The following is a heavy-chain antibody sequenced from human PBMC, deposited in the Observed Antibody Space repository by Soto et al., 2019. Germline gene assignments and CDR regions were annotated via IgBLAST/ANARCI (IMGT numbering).Heavy chain of an antibody. D-gene: IGHD6-19*01. J-gene: IGHJ4*02. CDR1: GFTFSTYA. CDR3: AKERSSGWSLDY. CDR2: ISGSGDST. Sequence: EVQLLEYGGGLVQPGGSLRLSCAASGFTFSTYAMNWVRQAPGKWLEWVSGISGSGDSTYYADSVKGRFTVSRDNSKNTLYLQMNSLRAEDTAVFYCAKERSSGWSLDYWGQGTLVTVSS. V-gene: IGHV3-23*01.